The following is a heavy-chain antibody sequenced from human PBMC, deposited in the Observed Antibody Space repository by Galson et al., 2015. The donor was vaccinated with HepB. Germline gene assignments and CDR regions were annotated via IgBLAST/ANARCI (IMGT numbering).Heavy chain of an antibody. Sequence: SLRLSCAASGFTFSSYSMNWVRQAPGKGLEWVAYIAGGISAIYYADSVKGRFTISRDNARNSLYLQINSLRAEDTAVYYCARDPIALSGTFDYWGQGTLVTVSS. J-gene: IGHJ4*02. CDR2: IAGGISAI. D-gene: IGHD6-19*01. CDR1: GFTFSSYS. V-gene: IGHV3-48*04. CDR3: ARDPIALSGTFDY.